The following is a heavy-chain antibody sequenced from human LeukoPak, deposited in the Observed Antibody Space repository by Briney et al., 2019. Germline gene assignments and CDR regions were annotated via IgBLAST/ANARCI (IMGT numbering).Heavy chain of an antibody. J-gene: IGHJ4*02. CDR1: GGSISSSSYY. CDR3: AIERSGVLRFLEWAH. CDR2: IYYSGST. V-gene: IGHV4-39*07. D-gene: IGHD3-3*01. Sequence: SETLSLTCTVSGGSISSSSYYWSWIRQPPGKGLEWIGSIYYSGSTYYNPSLKSRVTISVDTSKNQFSLKLSSVTAADTAVYYCAIERSGVLRFLEWAHWGQGTLVTVSS.